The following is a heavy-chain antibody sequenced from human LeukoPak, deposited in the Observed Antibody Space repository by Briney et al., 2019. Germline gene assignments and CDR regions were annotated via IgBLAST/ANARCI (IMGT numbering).Heavy chain of an antibody. V-gene: IGHV3-23*01. CDR2: ISASGDVI. D-gene: IGHD1-7*01. CDR3: VGSGNSAH. Sequence: GGSLRLSCAASGFPFSSYGMSWIRQGPVKGLEWVSSISASGDVIFLVDSVKGRFIVSRDNSQNTLGLQMNSLRVEDTAIYYCVGSGNSAHWGQGTLVTVSS. CDR1: GFPFSSYG. J-gene: IGHJ4*02.